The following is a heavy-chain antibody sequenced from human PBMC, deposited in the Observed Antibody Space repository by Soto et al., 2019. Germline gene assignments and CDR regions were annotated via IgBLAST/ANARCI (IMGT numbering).Heavy chain of an antibody. J-gene: IGHJ4*02. CDR2: ISGRGTNT. CDR3: ATSFRYFDN. V-gene: IGHV3-23*01. Sequence: TGGSLRLSCAASVSISTTTPLSWFRQAPGKGLEWVSTISGRGTNTYYADSVKGRFIISRDNLKNTVNLQMNGLGVEDTAIYYCATSFRYFDNWGQGTRVTVSS. CDR1: VSISTTTP.